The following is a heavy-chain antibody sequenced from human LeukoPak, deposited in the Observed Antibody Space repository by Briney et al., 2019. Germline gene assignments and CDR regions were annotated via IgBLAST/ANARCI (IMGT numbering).Heavy chain of an antibody. J-gene: IGHJ6*03. Sequence: GGSLRLSCAASGFTFNSYAMTWVRQAPAKGLEWVSAISGSGDSTYYADSVRGRFTISRDNSKNTLYLQMNSLRAEDTAIYYCAKDKAARLWAPYYYYMDVWGKGTTVTVSS. CDR3: AKDKAARLWAPYYYYMDV. CDR2: ISGSGDST. D-gene: IGHD6-6*01. V-gene: IGHV3-23*01. CDR1: GFTFNSYA.